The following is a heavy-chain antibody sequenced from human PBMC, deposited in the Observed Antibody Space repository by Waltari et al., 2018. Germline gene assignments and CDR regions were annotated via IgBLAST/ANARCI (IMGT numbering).Heavy chain of an antibody. Sequence: QVQLQVSGPGLVKPSGTLSLTCAVSGGSISSSHWWSWVRQPPGKGLEWIGEIYHGGGTRYNPSLKSRVTISVDKSKNQFSLNLNSMTAADTAVYYCARNVELGLGWYFDLWGRGTLVTVSS. J-gene: IGHJ2*01. CDR3: ARNVELGLGWYFDL. CDR2: IYHGGGT. CDR1: GGSISSSHW. D-gene: IGHD7-27*01. V-gene: IGHV4-4*02.